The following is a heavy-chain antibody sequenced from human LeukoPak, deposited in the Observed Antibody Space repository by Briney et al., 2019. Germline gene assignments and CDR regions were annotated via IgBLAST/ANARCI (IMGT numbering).Heavy chain of an antibody. J-gene: IGHJ4*02. CDR1: GGSISSSSYY. CDR2: IYHSGST. D-gene: IGHD6-19*01. Sequence: SETLSLTCTVSGGSISSSSYYWGWIRQPPGKGLEWIGSIYHSGSTYYNPSLKSRVTMSVDTSKNQFSLQLTSMTAADTAVYFCAGSWSIALAGYFDSWGQGTLVTVSS. V-gene: IGHV4-39*07. CDR3: AGSWSIALAGYFDS.